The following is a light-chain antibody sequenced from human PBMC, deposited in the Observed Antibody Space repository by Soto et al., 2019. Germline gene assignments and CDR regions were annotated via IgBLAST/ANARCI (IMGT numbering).Light chain of an antibody. Sequence: IQMTQSPSSLSASVGDRVTITCRASQAIRDDLAWYQQKPGKAPNLLIYAASNLQGGVPSRFSGSGSGTDFTLTISSLQPEDFATYYCLQDYNSPRTFGQGTKVDI. J-gene: IGKJ1*01. CDR3: LQDYNSPRT. CDR1: QAIRDD. V-gene: IGKV1-6*01. CDR2: AAS.